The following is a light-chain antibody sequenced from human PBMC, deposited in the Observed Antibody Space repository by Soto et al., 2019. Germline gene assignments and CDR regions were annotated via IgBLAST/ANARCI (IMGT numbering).Light chain of an antibody. Sequence: EIVMTQSPATLSVSPGERATLSCRASEGVATNLAWYQQTPGQAPRLLIYGASNRATGIPARFSESGSGTEFTLSITSRQSEDFAVYYCQQYNNWPLTVGGGTKVDIK. CDR3: QQYNNWPLT. CDR1: EGVATN. V-gene: IGKV3-15*01. J-gene: IGKJ4*01. CDR2: GAS.